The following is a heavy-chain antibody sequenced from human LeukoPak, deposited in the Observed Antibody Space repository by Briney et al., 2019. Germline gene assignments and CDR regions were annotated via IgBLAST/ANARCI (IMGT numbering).Heavy chain of an antibody. Sequence: GGSLRLSCVAAGFLFSNVWMTWVRQAPGKWLEWVANMKQDGSETHYADSVKGRFTISRDNAKNSLYLQMNSLRVEDTAVYYCVRGPHTIMVTEWGQGTLVTVSS. V-gene: IGHV3-7*03. D-gene: IGHD5-18*01. J-gene: IGHJ4*02. CDR2: MKQDGSET. CDR3: VRGPHTIMVTE. CDR1: GFLFSNVW.